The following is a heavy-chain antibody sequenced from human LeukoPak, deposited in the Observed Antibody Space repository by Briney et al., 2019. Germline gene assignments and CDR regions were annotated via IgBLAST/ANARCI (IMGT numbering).Heavy chain of an antibody. Sequence: ASLKVSCKASGYTFTDYYMHGLRPAPGQGREGMGLSNPKSGGKNYVRKFHGGVTMTRDTSIRTAHMELSRLRSDDPAVYYWARVCCARGPGQISYWGQGTLVTVSS. CDR2: SNPKSGGK. CDR1: GYTFTDYY. J-gene: IGHJ4*02. D-gene: IGHD3-10*01. V-gene: IGHV1-2*06. CDR3: ARVCCARGPGQISY.